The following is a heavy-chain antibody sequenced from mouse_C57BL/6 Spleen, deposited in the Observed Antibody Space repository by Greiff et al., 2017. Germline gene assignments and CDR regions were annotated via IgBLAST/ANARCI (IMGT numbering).Heavy chain of an antibody. J-gene: IGHJ1*03. CDR1: GYSFTGYY. CDR3: ARGYGVYV. D-gene: IGHD1-1*01. V-gene: IGHV1-42*01. CDR2: INPSTGGT. Sequence: VQLQQSGPELVKPGASVKISCKASGYSFTGYYMNWVKQSPEKSLEWIGEINPSTGGTTYNQKFKAKATLTVDKSSSTAYMQLKSLTSEDSAVYYCARGYGVYVWGTGTTVTVSS.